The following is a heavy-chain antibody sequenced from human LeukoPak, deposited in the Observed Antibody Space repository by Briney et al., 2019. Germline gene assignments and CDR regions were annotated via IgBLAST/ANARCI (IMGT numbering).Heavy chain of an antibody. Sequence: GASVKVSCKASGYTFTGYYIHWVRQAPGQGLESMGIINPGGGSTSYAQKFQDRVTMTRDTSTSTVYMELNSLRSEDTAVYYCAKDLRWDHPGLDPWGQGTLVIVSS. J-gene: IGHJ5*02. D-gene: IGHD4-23*01. CDR1: GYTFTGYY. CDR3: AKDLRWDHPGLDP. V-gene: IGHV1-46*01. CDR2: INPGGGST.